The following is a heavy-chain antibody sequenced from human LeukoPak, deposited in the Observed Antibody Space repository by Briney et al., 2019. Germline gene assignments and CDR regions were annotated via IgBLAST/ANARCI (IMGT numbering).Heavy chain of an antibody. V-gene: IGHV3-48*01. CDR1: GFTFSSYS. Sequence: GSLRLSCAASGFTFSSYSMNWVRQAPGKGLEWVSYISSSSSTIYYADSVKGRLTISRDNAKNSLYLQMNSLRAEDTAVYYCVRDWQYYYDYWGQGTLVTVSS. D-gene: IGHD6-19*01. CDR2: ISSSSSTI. J-gene: IGHJ4*02. CDR3: VRDWQYYYDY.